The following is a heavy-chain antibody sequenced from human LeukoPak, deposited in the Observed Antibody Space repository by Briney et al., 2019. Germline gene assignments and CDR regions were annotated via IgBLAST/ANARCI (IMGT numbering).Heavy chain of an antibody. CDR1: GFTFSSYA. CDR2: ISYDGSNK. CDR3: ARDRYFDWFFDY. V-gene: IGHV3-30*04. D-gene: IGHD3-9*01. Sequence: GGSLRLSCAASGFTFSSYAMHWVRQAPGKGLEWVAVISYDGSNKYYADSVKGRFTISRDNSKNTLHLQMNSLRAEDTAVYYCARDRYFDWFFDYWGQGTLVTVSS. J-gene: IGHJ4*02.